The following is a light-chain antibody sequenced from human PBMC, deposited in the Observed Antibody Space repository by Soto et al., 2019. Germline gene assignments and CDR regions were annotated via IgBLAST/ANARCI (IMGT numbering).Light chain of an antibody. CDR1: SSDVGGYNY. V-gene: IGLV2-14*01. CDR3: NSYGTSSTWV. CDR2: EVS. Sequence: QTVVTQPASVSGSPGQSITISCTGTSSDVGGYNYVSWYQQHPGKAPKLMIYEVSNRPSGVSNRFSASKSGNTASLTISGLQAEDEADYYCNSYGTSSTWVFGGGTKLTVL. J-gene: IGLJ3*02.